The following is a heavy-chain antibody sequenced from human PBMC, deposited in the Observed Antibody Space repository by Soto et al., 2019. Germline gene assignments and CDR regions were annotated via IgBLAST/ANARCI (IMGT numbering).Heavy chain of an antibody. CDR1: GYTFTSYD. Sequence: ASVKVSCKASGYTFTSYDINWVRQATGQGLEWMGWMSPNSGNTGYAQKFQGRVTMTRNTSISTAYMELSSLRSEDTAVYYCATRLEQWLAHDAFDIWGQGTMVTVSS. J-gene: IGHJ3*02. CDR2: MSPNSGNT. D-gene: IGHD6-19*01. CDR3: ATRLEQWLAHDAFDI. V-gene: IGHV1-8*01.